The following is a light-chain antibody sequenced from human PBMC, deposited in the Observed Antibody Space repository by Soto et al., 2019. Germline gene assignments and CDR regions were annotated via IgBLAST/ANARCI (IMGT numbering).Light chain of an antibody. CDR1: QSVSSN. Sequence: EIVMTQSPATLSVSPGERATLSCRASQSVSSNLAWYQQKPGQPPRLLSYGASTRATSIPARFSDSGSGTEFTLTISSLQSEDFAVYYCQQYNNWPFTFGPGTKVDIK. V-gene: IGKV3-15*01. CDR3: QQYNNWPFT. J-gene: IGKJ3*01. CDR2: GAS.